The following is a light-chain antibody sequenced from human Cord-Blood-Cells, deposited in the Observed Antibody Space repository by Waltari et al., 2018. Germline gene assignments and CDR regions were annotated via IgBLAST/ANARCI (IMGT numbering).Light chain of an antibody. Sequence: DTKVTPSPPTLSASVGDIVTITFRATASLSSWLAWYQQKPGKSPKLLIYKASSLESGVPSRFSGSGSGTEFTLTISSLQPDDFAAYYCQQYNSDPWTFGPGTKVEIK. CDR2: KAS. CDR1: ASLSSW. V-gene: IGKV1-5*03. J-gene: IGKJ1*01. CDR3: QQYNSDPWT.